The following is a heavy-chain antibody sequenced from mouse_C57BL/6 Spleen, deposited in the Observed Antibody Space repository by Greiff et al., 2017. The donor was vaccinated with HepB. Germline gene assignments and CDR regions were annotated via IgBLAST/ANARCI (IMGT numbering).Heavy chain of an antibody. CDR2: IYPRSGNT. V-gene: IGHV1-81*01. CDR3: ARWSNWFDY. Sequence: VQRVESGAELARPGASVKLSCKASGYTFTSYGISWVKQRTGQGLEWIGEIYPRSGNTYYNEKFKGKATLTADKSSSTAYMELRSLTSEDSAVYFCARWSNWFDYWGQGTTLTVSS. D-gene: IGHD2-5*01. J-gene: IGHJ2*01. CDR1: GYTFTSYG.